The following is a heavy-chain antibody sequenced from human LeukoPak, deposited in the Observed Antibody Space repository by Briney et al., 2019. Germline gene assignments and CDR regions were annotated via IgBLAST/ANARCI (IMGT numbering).Heavy chain of an antibody. CDR3: AGRPTGYSSGYIH. V-gene: IGHV3-74*01. CDR1: GFTFSSYW. CDR2: INNDGSSI. D-gene: IGHD5-18*01. Sequence: GGSLRLSCAASGFTFSSYWMHWVRQAPGKGLVWVSRINNDGSSINYADSVKGRFTISRDNSENIAYLQMNNLRVEDTAVYYCAGRPTGYSSGYIHWGQGTLVTVSS. J-gene: IGHJ4*02.